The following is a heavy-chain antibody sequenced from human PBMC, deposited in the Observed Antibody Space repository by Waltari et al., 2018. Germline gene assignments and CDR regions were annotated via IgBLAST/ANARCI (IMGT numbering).Heavy chain of an antibody. J-gene: IGHJ3*02. CDR2: IYHSGST. V-gene: IGHV4-38-2*01. CDR3: ARHQYNWNYDDAFDI. CDR1: GYSISSGYS. D-gene: IGHD1-1*01. Sequence: QVQLQESGPGLVKPSETLSLTCAVSGYSISSGYSWGWIRQPPGKGLEWIGSIYHSGSTYYNPSLKSRVTISVDTSKNQFSLKLSSVTAADTAVYYCARHQYNWNYDDAFDIWGQGTMVTVSS.